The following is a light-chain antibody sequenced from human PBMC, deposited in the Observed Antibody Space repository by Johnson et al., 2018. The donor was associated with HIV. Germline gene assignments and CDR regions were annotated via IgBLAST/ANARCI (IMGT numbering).Light chain of an antibody. V-gene: IGLV1-51*01. CDR3: GTWGGV. J-gene: IGLJ1*01. Sequence: QSALTQPPSVSAAPGQKVTISCSGSSSNIGNSYVSWYQQLPGTAHKLLIYDNNKRPSGIPDRFSGSKSGTSATLGITGLQTGDEADYYCGTWGGVFGTGTKVTVL. CDR2: DNN. CDR1: SSNIGNSY.